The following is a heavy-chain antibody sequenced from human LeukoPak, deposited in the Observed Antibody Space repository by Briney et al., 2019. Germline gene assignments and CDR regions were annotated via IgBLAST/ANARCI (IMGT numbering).Heavy chain of an antibody. CDR3: ARALIGLLDY. CDR2: INPNSGGT. Sequence: ASVKVSCKASGYTFTSYYIHWVRQAPGQGLEWMGWINPNSGGTNYAQKFQGRVTMTRDTSISTAYMELSSLRSDDTAVYYCARALIGLLDYWGQGTLVTVSS. CDR1: GYTFTSYY. J-gene: IGHJ4*02. V-gene: IGHV1-2*02. D-gene: IGHD2/OR15-2a*01.